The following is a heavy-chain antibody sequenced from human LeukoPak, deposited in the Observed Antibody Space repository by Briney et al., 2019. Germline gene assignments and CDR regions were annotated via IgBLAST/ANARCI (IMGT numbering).Heavy chain of an antibody. Sequence: ASVKVSCKASGYTFTSYAMHWVRQAPGQRLEWMGWISAYNGNTNYAQKLQGRVTMTTDTSTSTAYMELRSLRSDDTAVYYCARDRVRGVTLPGNWFDPWGQGTLVTVSS. J-gene: IGHJ5*02. D-gene: IGHD3-10*01. CDR1: GYTFTSYA. CDR2: ISAYNGNT. V-gene: IGHV1-18*01. CDR3: ARDRVRGVTLPGNWFDP.